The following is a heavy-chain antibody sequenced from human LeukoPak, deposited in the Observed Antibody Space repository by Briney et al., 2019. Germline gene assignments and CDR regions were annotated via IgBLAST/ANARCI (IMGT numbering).Heavy chain of an antibody. V-gene: IGHV4-34*01. Sequence: SETLSLTCAVYGGSFSGYYWSWIRQPPGKGLEWIGEINHSGSTNYNPSLKSRVTISVDRSKNQFSLKLSSVTAADTAVYYCARVQGGSVWFDPWGQGTLVTVSS. J-gene: IGHJ5*02. CDR3: ARVQGGSVWFDP. D-gene: IGHD3-16*01. CDR1: GGSFSGYY. CDR2: INHSGST.